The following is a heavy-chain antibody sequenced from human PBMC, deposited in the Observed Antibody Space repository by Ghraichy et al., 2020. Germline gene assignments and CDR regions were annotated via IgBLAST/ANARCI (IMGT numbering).Heavy chain of an antibody. J-gene: IGHJ5*02. V-gene: IGHV1-18*01. CDR2: ITTKSGNT. Sequence: ASVKVSCKASGYTFINYGITWVRQAPGQGLEWMGWITTKSGNTQYGWKFQGRVTMTTDTSTSTAYMELRSLRFDDTAVYYCARVINWFDPWGQGTLVTVSS. CDR3: ARVINWFDP. CDR1: GYTFINYG.